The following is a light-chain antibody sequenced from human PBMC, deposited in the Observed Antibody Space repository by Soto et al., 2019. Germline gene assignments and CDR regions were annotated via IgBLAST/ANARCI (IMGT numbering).Light chain of an antibody. Sequence: DSQMTQSPSTLSASVGDRVTITCRASQSISKCLAWYQQKPGKAPKLLSYKASNLESGVPSRFSGSGSETDLTLSINSLQPDDFATYYCQQFSSHSSTFGGGTKLEIK. CDR3: QQFSSHSST. V-gene: IGKV1-5*03. CDR2: KAS. CDR1: QSISKC. J-gene: IGKJ4*01.